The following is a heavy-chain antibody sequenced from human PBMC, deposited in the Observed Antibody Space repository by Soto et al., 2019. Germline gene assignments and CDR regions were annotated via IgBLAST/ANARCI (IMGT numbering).Heavy chain of an antibody. J-gene: IGHJ4*02. Sequence: GSLRLSCAASGFTFSSYAMHWVRQAPGKGLEWVTVISYDGSNKYYAASVKGRFTISRDNSKNTLYLQMTSLRAEDTAVYYCARRAAGTAENTQPDIYYFDYWGQGTLVTVSS. CDR2: ISYDGSNK. V-gene: IGHV3-30-3*01. CDR1: GFTFSSYA. CDR3: ARRAAGTAENTQPDIYYFDY. D-gene: IGHD6-13*01.